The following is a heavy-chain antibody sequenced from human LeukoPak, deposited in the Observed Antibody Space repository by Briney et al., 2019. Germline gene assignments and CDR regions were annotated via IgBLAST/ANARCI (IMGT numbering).Heavy chain of an antibody. V-gene: IGHV3-48*02. CDR3: AKAVSCSSTSCYRSYGMDV. Sequence: PGGSLRLSCAASGFTFSSYSMNWVRQAPGKGLEWVSYISSSSSTIYYADSVKGRFTISRDNAKNSLYLQMNSLRDEDTAVYYCAKAVSCSSTSCYRSYGMDVWGQGTTVTVSS. J-gene: IGHJ6*02. CDR2: ISSSSSTI. CDR1: GFTFSSYS. D-gene: IGHD2-2*02.